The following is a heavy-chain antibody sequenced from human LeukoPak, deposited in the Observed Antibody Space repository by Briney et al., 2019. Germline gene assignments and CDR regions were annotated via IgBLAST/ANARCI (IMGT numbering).Heavy chain of an antibody. V-gene: IGHV1-18*01. CDR3: ARGYCSSATCRHFDY. D-gene: IGHD2-2*01. J-gene: IGHJ4*02. CDR1: GYAFTNYA. CDR2: ISVYKGNT. Sequence: ASVKVSCKASGYAFTNYAISWVRQAPGQGLEVMGWISVYKGNTKHAQRPQGRVTITADTSKTTAYMELRSLRSDDTAVYYCARGYCSSATCRHFDYWGQGALVTVSS.